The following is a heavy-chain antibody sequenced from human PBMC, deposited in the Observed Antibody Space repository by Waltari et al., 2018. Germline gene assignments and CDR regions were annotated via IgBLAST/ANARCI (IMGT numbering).Heavy chain of an antibody. V-gene: IGHV4-34*01. CDR3: ARGRTGSSSWYDY. CDR1: GGSFSGYY. CDR2: INHSGST. J-gene: IGHJ4*02. D-gene: IGHD6-13*01. Sequence: QVQLQQWGAGLLKPSETLSLTCAVYGGSFSGYYWSWIRQPPGKGLEWIGEINHSGSTNYNPSLKSRVTISVDTSKNQFSLKLSSVTAADTAVYYCARGRTGSSSWYDYWGQGTLVTVSS.